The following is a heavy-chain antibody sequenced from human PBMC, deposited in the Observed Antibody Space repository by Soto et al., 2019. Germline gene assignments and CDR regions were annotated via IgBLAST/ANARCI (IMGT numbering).Heavy chain of an antibody. Sequence: EVQLVESGGGLVQLGGSLRLSCAASGFTFSTYWMHWVRQAPGKGPVWVSRIKSDGSGTYYADSVEGRFTISRDNAQNTLDLEMHSLRVEDTAVYYCARGDGDHYDGNGSLGRHWGQGNLVTVSS. CDR2: IKSDGSGT. CDR1: GFTFSTYW. V-gene: IGHV3-74*01. CDR3: ARGDGDHYDGNGSLGRH. J-gene: IGHJ4*02. D-gene: IGHD3-22*01.